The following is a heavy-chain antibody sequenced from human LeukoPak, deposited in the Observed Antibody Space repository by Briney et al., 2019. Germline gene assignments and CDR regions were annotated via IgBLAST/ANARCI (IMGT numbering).Heavy chain of an antibody. J-gene: IGHJ4*02. CDR1: GYTLTELS. Sequence: ASVKVSCKVSGYTLTELSMHWVRQAPGKGLEWMGGFDPEDGETIYAQKFQGRVTMTRDTSTSTVYMELSSLRSEDTAVYYCARVRGHSSGWDYWGQGTLVTVSS. D-gene: IGHD6-19*01. V-gene: IGHV1-24*01. CDR3: ARVRGHSSGWDY. CDR2: FDPEDGET.